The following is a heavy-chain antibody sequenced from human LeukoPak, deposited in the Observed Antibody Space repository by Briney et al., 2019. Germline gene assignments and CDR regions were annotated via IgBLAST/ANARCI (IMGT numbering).Heavy chain of an antibody. Sequence: SVKVSCKASGGTFSSYTISWVRQAPGQGLEWMGRIIPILGIANYAQKFQGRVTITADKSTSTAYMELSSLRSEDTAVYYCARGIAAAGPPEYWGQGTLVTVYS. CDR3: ARGIAAAGPPEY. J-gene: IGHJ4*02. CDR2: IIPILGIA. D-gene: IGHD6-13*01. CDR1: GGTFSSYT. V-gene: IGHV1-69*02.